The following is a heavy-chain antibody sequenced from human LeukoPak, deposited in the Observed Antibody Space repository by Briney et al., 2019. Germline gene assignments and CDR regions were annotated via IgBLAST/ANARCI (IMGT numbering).Heavy chain of an antibody. V-gene: IGHV4-34*01. J-gene: IGHJ4*02. CDR2: INHSGST. Sequence: SETLSLTCAVYGGSFSGYYWSWIRQPPGKGLEWIGEINHSGSTNYNPSLKSRVTISVDTSKNQFSLKLSSVTAADTAVDYCARGRAVAPPVYFDYWGQGTLVTVSS. D-gene: IGHD6-19*01. CDR1: GGSFSGYY. CDR3: ARGRAVAPPVYFDY.